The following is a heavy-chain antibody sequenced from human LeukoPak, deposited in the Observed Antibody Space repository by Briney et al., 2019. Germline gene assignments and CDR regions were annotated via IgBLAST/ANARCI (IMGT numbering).Heavy chain of an antibody. CDR2: VSGAGDRI. CDR3: AKAAAAPGFDF. V-gene: IGHV3-23*01. CDR1: GFTSSSYA. J-gene: IGHJ4*02. D-gene: IGHD6-13*01. Sequence: GGSLRLSCAASGFTSSSYALNWVRQAPGKGLEWVATVSGAGDRIYHADSVKGRFTISRDNSKNTIYLQMNSLRAEDTALYYCAKAAAAPGFDFWGQGTLVTVSS.